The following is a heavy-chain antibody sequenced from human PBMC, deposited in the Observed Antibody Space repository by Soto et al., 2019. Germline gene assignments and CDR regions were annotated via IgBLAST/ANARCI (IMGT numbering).Heavy chain of an antibody. CDR3: ARGDRTLTASFYYFAY. D-gene: IGHD4-17*01. Sequence: PGGSLRLSCAASGFTFSSYAMSWVRQAPGKGLEWVSAISGSGGSTYYADSVKGRFTISRDNSKNTLYLQMNSLRAEDTAVYYCARGDRTLTASFYYFAYWGQGTLVTVSS. J-gene: IGHJ4*02. CDR1: GFTFSSYA. CDR2: ISGSGGST. V-gene: IGHV3-23*01.